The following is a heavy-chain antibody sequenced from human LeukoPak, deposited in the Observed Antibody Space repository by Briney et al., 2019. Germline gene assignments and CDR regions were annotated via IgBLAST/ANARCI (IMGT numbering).Heavy chain of an antibody. Sequence: GGSLRLSCAASGFTFSSYEMNWVRQAPGKGLEWVSYISSSGSTIYYADSVKGRFTISRDNAKNSLYLQMNSLRAEDTALYYCATHSYYYGSGSYPHYLDYWGQGTLVTVSS. CDR2: ISSSGSTI. D-gene: IGHD3-10*01. J-gene: IGHJ4*02. CDR1: GFTFSSYE. CDR3: ATHSYYYGSGSYPHYLDY. V-gene: IGHV3-48*03.